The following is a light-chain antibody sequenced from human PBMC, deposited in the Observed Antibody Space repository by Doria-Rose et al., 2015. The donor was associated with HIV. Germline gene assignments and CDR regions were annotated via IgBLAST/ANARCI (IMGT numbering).Light chain of an antibody. V-gene: IGKV4-1*01. CDR2: WHS. CDR1: QSLLYTSKNY. Sequence: DIQLTQSPESLGMSLGERATLNCESNQSLLYTSKNYLAWHQQKPGQPPKLLIYWHSSRISVVLARLSGIGCGSDCALIISSLEEEDVAVYYCEQYYETPPFGPGTTVDNK. CDR3: EQYYETPP. J-gene: IGKJ3*01.